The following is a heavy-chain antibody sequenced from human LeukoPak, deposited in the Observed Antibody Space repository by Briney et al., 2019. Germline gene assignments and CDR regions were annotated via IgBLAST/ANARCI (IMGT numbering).Heavy chain of an antibody. D-gene: IGHD3-10*01. CDR2: ISSSSSYI. CDR3: AIDSGFGRYYGSGSGDY. V-gene: IGHV3-21*01. Sequence: PGGSLRLSCAASGFTFRSYTMNWVRQAPGKGLEWVSSISSSSSYIYYADSVKGRFTISRDNAKNSLYLQMNSLRAEDTAVYYCAIDSGFGRYYGSGSGDYWGQGTLVTVSS. J-gene: IGHJ4*02. CDR1: GFTFRSYT.